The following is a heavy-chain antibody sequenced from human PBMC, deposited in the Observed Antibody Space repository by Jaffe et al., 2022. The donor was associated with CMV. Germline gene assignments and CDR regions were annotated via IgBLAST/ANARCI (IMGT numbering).Heavy chain of an antibody. CDR3: ARDFRAELDYYMDV. Sequence: QVQLVESGGGVVQPGRSLRLSCAASGFTFSSYGMHWVRQAPGKGLEWVAVIWYDGSNKYYADSVKGRFTISRDNSKNTLYLQMNSLRAEDTAVYYCARDFRAELDYYMDVWGKGTTVTVSS. V-gene: IGHV3-33*08. J-gene: IGHJ6*03. CDR1: GFTFSSYG. D-gene: IGHD1-7*01. CDR2: IWYDGSNK.